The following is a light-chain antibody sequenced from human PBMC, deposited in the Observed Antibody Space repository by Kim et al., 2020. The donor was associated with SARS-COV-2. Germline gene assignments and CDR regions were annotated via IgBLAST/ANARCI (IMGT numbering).Light chain of an antibody. CDR3: QAWDSRSYV. Sequence: SYELTQPPSVSVSPGQTASITCSGNRLGDKYACWYQQKPGQSPVLVIYQDTKRPSGIPERFSGANSGNTVTLTISGTQAMDEADYYCQAWDSRSYVFGTG. V-gene: IGLV3-1*01. CDR1: RLGDKY. J-gene: IGLJ1*01. CDR2: QDT.